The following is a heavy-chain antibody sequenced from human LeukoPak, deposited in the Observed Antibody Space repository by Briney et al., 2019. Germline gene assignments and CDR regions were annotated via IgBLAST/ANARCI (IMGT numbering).Heavy chain of an antibody. CDR1: GGSFSGYY. D-gene: IGHD3-3*01. CDR2: INHSGST. CDR3: ARGGAGSTIFVLRSKELDY. V-gene: IGHV4-34*01. Sequence: PSETLSLTCAVYGGSFSGYYWSWIRQPPGKGLEWIGEINHSGSTNYNPSLKSRVTISVDTSKNQFSLKLSSVTAADTAVYYCARGGAGSTIFVLRSKELDYWGQGTLVTVSS. J-gene: IGHJ4*02.